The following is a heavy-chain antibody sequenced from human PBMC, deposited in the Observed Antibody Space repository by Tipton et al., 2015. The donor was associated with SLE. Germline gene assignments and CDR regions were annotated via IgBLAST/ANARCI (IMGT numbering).Heavy chain of an antibody. V-gene: IGHV3-9*01. D-gene: IGHD2/OR15-2a*01. CDR3: ARLLTSYYGMDV. CDR1: GFTFDDYA. J-gene: IGHJ6*02. CDR2: ISWNSGSM. Sequence: SLRLSCAASGFTFDDYAMHWVRQAPGKGLEWVSGISWNSGSMGYADSVKGRFTISRDNAKNSLYLQMNSLRAEDTALYYCARLLTSYYGMDVWGQGTTVTVSS.